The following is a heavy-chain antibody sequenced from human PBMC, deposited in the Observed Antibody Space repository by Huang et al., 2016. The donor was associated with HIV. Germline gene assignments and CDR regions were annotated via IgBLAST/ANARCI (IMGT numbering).Heavy chain of an antibody. CDR3: AREGQNWLGKPFGALAF. J-gene: IGHJ4*03. CDR2: IIPRFGLT. Sequence: QAQLVQSGAAVMKPGSTVRVSCKASGVSFSDSAFSWVRRAPGQGLDWMGGIIPRFGLTNYAPRLQGRVTISADKSSNTVYLELTSLRSGDTAVYYCAREGQNWLGKPFGALAFWGQGTEVIVSS. V-gene: IGHV1-69*10. CDR1: GVSFSDSA. D-gene: IGHD3-16*01.